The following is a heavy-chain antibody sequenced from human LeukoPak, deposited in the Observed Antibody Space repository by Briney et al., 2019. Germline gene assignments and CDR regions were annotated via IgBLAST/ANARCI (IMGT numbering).Heavy chain of an antibody. CDR2: IYYSGNT. CDR3: ARDVFPYYGLLPGPNXAXXI. D-gene: IGHD3-9*01. Sequence: SETLSLTCTVSGDSMNSYYWTWIRQPPGKGLEWIGNIYYSGNTNYNPSLQSRVTILVDKSTNLFSLNLTSVSAADTAVYYCARDVFPYYGLLPGPNXAXXIW. CDR1: GDSMNSYY. J-gene: IGHJ3*02. V-gene: IGHV4-59*12.